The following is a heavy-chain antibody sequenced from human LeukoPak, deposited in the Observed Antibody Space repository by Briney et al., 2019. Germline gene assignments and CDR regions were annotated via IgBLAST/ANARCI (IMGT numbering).Heavy chain of an antibody. J-gene: IGHJ6*02. CDR2: ISGSGGST. D-gene: IGHD4-17*01. CDR3: AKDYGDYYYYGMDV. CDR1: GFTFSSYA. V-gene: IGHV3-23*01. Sequence: GGSLRPSCAASGFTFSSYAMSWVRQAPGKGLEWVSAISGSGGSTYYADSVKGRFTISRDNSKNTLYLQMNSLRAEDTAVYYCAKDYGDYYYYGMDVWGQGTTVTVSS.